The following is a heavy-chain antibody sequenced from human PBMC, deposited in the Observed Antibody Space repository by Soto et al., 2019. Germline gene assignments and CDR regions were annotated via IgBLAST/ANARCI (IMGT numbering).Heavy chain of an antibody. CDR2: IKQDGSEK. J-gene: IGHJ4*02. D-gene: IGHD6-13*01. CDR3: ARSYSSSWYVFLPFDY. CDR1: GFTFSSYW. Sequence: GGSLRFSCAASGFTFSSYWMSWVRQAPGKGLEWVANIKQDGSEKYYVDSVKGRFTISRDNAKNSLYLQMNSLRAEDTAVYYCARSYSSSWYVFLPFDYWGQGTLVTVSS. V-gene: IGHV3-7*01.